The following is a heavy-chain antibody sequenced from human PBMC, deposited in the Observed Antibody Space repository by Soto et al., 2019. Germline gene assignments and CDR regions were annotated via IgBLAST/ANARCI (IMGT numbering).Heavy chain of an antibody. Sequence: SETLSLTCTVSGGSISSGGYYWSWIRQHPGKGLEWIGYIYYSGSTYYNPSLKSRVTISVHTSNSQFSLELSSVTAADTAVYYCAREPYIAAAPPYYYYYGMDVWGQGTTVTVSS. D-gene: IGHD6-13*01. CDR1: GGSISSGGYY. J-gene: IGHJ6*02. CDR3: AREPYIAAAPPYYYYYGMDV. V-gene: IGHV4-31*03. CDR2: IYYSGST.